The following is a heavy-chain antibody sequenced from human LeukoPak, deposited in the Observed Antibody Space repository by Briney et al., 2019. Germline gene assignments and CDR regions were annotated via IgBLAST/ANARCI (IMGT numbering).Heavy chain of an antibody. V-gene: IGHV1-8*03. J-gene: IGHJ4*02. D-gene: IGHD3-22*01. CDR2: MNPNSGNT. CDR3: AINYDSSGYYYSSNYYFDY. Sequence: ASVKVSXKASGYTFTSYDINWVRQATGQGLEWIGWMNPNSGNTGYAQKFQGRVTITRNTSISTAYMELSSLRSEDTAVYYCAINYDSSGYYYSSNYYFDYWGQGTLVTVSS. CDR1: GYTFTSYD.